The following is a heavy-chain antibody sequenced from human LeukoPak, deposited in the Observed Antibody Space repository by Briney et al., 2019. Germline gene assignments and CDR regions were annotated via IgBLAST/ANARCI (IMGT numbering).Heavy chain of an antibody. CDR1: GGSINSYY. D-gene: IGHD6-13*01. Sequence: PSETLSLTCTVSGGSINSYYWSWIRQPPGKGLEWIGYIYYSGSTNYNPSLKSRVTISVDTSKNQFSLKLSSVTAADTAVYYCARMYSSSWYVGAWFDPWGQGTLVTVSS. J-gene: IGHJ5*02. CDR3: ARMYSSSWYVGAWFDP. CDR2: IYYSGST. V-gene: IGHV4-59*01.